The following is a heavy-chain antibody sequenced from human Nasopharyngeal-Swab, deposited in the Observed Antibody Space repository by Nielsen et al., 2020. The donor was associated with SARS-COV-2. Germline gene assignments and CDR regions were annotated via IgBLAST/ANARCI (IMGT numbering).Heavy chain of an antibody. J-gene: IGHJ4*02. CDR3: ARSLYYYYDSSGYSL. D-gene: IGHD3-22*01. CDR2: IKQDGSEK. Sequence: GESLKISCAASGFTFSSYLMSWVRQAPGKGLEWVANIKQDGSEKYYVDSVKGRFTISRDNAKNSLYLQMNSLRAEDTAVYYCARSLYYYYDSSGYSLWGQGTLVTVSS. CDR1: GFTFSSYL. V-gene: IGHV3-7*01.